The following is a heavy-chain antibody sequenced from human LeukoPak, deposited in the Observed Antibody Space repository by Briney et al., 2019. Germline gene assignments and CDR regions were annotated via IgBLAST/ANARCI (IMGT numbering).Heavy chain of an antibody. CDR1: GGSISSYY. D-gene: IGHD3-22*01. CDR2: IYYSGST. CDR3: ARGPYDSSDLGDY. Sequence: SETLSLTCTVSGGSISSYYWSWIRQPPGKGLEWIGYIYYSGSTNYNPSLKSRVTISVDTSKNQFSLKLSSATAADTAVYYCARGPYDSSDLGDYRGQGTLVTVSS. V-gene: IGHV4-59*01. J-gene: IGHJ4*02.